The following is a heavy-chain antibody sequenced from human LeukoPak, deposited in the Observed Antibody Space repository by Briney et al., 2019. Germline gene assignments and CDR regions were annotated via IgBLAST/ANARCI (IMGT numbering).Heavy chain of an antibody. V-gene: IGHV7-4-1*02. CDR1: GYTFTNYA. J-gene: IGHJ6*03. D-gene: IGHD2-2*01. CDR3: AASKGYCSSTSCYHYYYYYYMDV. CDR2: ITTDTRNP. Sequence: ASVKVSCKASGYTFTNYAINWVRQAPGQGLEWMGWITTDTRNPTYAQGFTGRFVFSLDTSVSTAYLQISNLKAEDTAVYYCAASKGYCSSTSCYHYYYYYYMDVWGKGTTVTVSS.